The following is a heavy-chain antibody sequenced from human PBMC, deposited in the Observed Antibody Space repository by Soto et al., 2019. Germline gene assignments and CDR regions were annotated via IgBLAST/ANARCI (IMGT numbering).Heavy chain of an antibody. CDR2: IYPGDSDT. J-gene: IGHJ3*02. CDR3: ARLASVAAAGVTNDAFDI. Sequence: PGESLKISCNGSGYSFTSYWIGWVRQMPGKGLEWMGIIYPGDSDTRYSPSFQGQVTISADKSISTAYLQWSSLKASDTAMYYCARLASVAAAGVTNDAFDIWGQGTMVTVSS. CDR1: GYSFTSYW. V-gene: IGHV5-51*01. D-gene: IGHD6-13*01.